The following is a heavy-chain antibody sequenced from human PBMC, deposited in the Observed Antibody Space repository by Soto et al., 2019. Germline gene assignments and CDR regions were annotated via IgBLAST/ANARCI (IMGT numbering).Heavy chain of an antibody. V-gene: IGHV4-30-4*01. D-gene: IGHD1-26*01. CDR3: ARDWALKGELSYGMDV. J-gene: IGHJ6*02. CDR2: IYYSGST. CDR1: GGSISIGDYY. Sequence: SETLSLTCTVSGGSISIGDYYWSWIRHPPGKGLEWIGYIYYSGSTYYNPSLKSRVTISVDTSKNQFSLKLSSVTAADTAVYYCARDWALKGELSYGMDVWGQGTTVTVSS.